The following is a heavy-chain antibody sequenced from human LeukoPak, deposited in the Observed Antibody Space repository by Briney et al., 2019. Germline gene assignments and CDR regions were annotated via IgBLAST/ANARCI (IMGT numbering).Heavy chain of an antibody. Sequence: ASVKVSCKASGYTFTSYGISWVRQAPGQGLEWMGWISAYNGNTNYAQKLQGRVTMTTDTSTSTAYMELRSLRSDDTAVYYCARDRDPVVVVVAATHYYYYGMDVWGQGTTVTVSS. CDR2: ISAYNGNT. CDR1: GYTFTSYG. J-gene: IGHJ6*02. V-gene: IGHV1-18*01. D-gene: IGHD2-15*01. CDR3: ARDRDPVVVVVAATHYYYYGMDV.